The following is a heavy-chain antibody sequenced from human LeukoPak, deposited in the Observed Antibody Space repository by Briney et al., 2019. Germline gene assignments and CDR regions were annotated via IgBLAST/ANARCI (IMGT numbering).Heavy chain of an antibody. J-gene: IGHJ4*02. D-gene: IGHD2-15*01. CDR2: MNSNSGGA. V-gene: IGHV1-2*02. CDR3: ARGHCSIGTCDVFYFDY. CDR1: GYTFTDYF. Sequence: ASVKASCKASGYTFTDYFMHWVRQAPGQGLEWMGWMNSNSGGANYAQKFQGRVTMTRDTSTSTAYMELSSLRSDDSAVYYCARGHCSIGTCDVFYFDYWGQGILVTVSS.